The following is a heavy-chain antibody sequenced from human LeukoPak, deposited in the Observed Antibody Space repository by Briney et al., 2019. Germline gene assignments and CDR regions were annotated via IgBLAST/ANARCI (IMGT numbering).Heavy chain of an antibody. CDR3: ARERRRYSSQSWFDY. Sequence: SETLSLTCTVSGGSISSGSYYWSWIRQPAGKGLEWIGRIYTSGSTNYNPSLKSRVTISVDTSKNQFSLKLSSVTAADTAVYYCARERRRYSSQSWFDYWGQGTLVTVSS. V-gene: IGHV4-61*02. CDR1: GGSISSGSYY. D-gene: IGHD6-13*01. J-gene: IGHJ4*02. CDR2: IYTSGST.